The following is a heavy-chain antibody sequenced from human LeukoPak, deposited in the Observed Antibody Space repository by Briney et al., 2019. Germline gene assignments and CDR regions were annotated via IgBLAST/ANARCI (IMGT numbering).Heavy chain of an antibody. D-gene: IGHD1-7*01. J-gene: IGHJ4*02. Sequence: GGSLRLSCAASGFTFSTYSMNWVRQTPGKGLEWVSYISSSSSTILYADSVKGRFTISRDNAKNSLYLQMNSLRAEDTAVYYCARDLTGTLGIDYWGQGTLVTVSS. CDR2: ISSSSSTI. CDR3: ARDLTGTLGIDY. V-gene: IGHV3-48*01. CDR1: GFTFSTYS.